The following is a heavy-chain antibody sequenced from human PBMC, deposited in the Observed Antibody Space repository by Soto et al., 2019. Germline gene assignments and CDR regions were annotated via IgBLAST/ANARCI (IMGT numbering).Heavy chain of an antibody. CDR2: IKHEGRKK. Sequence: VQPLESGGGLVQPGGSWGPPREASGFTFSRFWIAWGGQAPGRGVGGGANIKHEGRKKYYVDSVKGRFTISRNNAKNSLYLQMNSLTAEDTAVYYCARERGGARGYGCGPRWGQGTLVTVSS. D-gene: IGHD5-18*01. CDR3: ARERGGARGYGCGPR. J-gene: IGHJ4*02. V-gene: IGHV3-7*01. CDR1: GFTFSRFW.